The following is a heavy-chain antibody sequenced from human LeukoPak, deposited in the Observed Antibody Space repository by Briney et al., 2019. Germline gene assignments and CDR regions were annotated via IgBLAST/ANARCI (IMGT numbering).Heavy chain of an antibody. V-gene: IGHV4-39*01. D-gene: IGHD4-11*01. CDR1: GGSISNSSYY. Sequence: SETLSLTCTVSGGSISNSSYYWGWIRQPPGKGLEWIGSIYYSGNTFHNPSLKSRVTIFVDTSKNQFSLKLSSVTAADTAVYYCARHRFNYVLAPFDYWGQGSLVTVSS. J-gene: IGHJ4*02. CDR3: ARHRFNYVLAPFDY. CDR2: IYYSGNT.